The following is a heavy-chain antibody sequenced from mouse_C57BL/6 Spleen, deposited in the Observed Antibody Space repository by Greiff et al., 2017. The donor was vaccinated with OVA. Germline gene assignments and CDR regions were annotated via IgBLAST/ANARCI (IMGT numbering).Heavy chain of an antibody. J-gene: IGHJ2*01. CDR1: GYTFTSYW. CDR2: IDPSDSYT. Sequence: QVQLQQPGAELVKPGASVKLSCKASGYTFTSYWMQWVKQRPGQGLEWIGEIDPSDSYTNYNQKFKGKATLTVDTSSSTAYMQLSSLTSEDSAVYYCARWYDYDFDYWGQGTTLTVS. D-gene: IGHD2-4*01. V-gene: IGHV1-50*01. CDR3: ARWYDYDFDY.